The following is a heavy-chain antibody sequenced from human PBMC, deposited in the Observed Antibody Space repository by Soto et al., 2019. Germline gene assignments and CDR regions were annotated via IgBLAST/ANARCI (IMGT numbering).Heavy chain of an antibody. D-gene: IGHD4-4*01. J-gene: IGHJ3*02. CDR3: ARHANSDYEAFDI. CDR1: GFTFSDYY. CDR2: ISSSGSTI. Sequence: GGSLRLSCAASGFTFSDYYMSWIRQAPGKGLEWVSYISSSGSTINYADSVKGRFTISRDNAKNPLYLQMNSLRAEDTAVYYCARHANSDYEAFDIWGQGTMVTVSS. V-gene: IGHV3-11*01.